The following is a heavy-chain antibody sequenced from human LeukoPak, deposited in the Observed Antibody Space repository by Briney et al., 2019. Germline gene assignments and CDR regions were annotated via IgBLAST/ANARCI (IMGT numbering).Heavy chain of an antibody. CDR1: GDSVSSNSVT. V-gene: IGHV6-1*01. J-gene: IGHJ3*01. CDR3: ARGPDDLLHGRAFDF. D-gene: IGHD3-3*01. CDR2: TLHRSNWLN. Sequence: SQTLSLTCAISGDSVSSNSVTWNWIRQSPSRGLEWLGRTLHRSNWLNDYAPSIKGRITINPDTSKNQFSLQLKSVTPEDTALYYCARGPDDLLHGRAFDFWGQGTMVTVSS.